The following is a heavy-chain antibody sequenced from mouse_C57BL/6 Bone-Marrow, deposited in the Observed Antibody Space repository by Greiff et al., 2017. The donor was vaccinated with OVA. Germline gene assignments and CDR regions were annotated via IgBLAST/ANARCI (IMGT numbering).Heavy chain of an antibody. CDR2: IRSKSNNYAT. D-gene: IGHD1-1*01. Sequence: EVKVVESGGGLVQPKGSLKLSCAASGFSFNTYAMNWVRQAPGKGLEWVARIRSKSNNYATYYADSVKDRFTISRDDSESMLYLQMNNLKTEDTAMYYCVRSDYYGSSYWYFDVWGTGTTVTVSS. J-gene: IGHJ1*03. CDR1: GFSFNTYA. V-gene: IGHV10-1*01. CDR3: VRSDYYGSSYWYFDV.